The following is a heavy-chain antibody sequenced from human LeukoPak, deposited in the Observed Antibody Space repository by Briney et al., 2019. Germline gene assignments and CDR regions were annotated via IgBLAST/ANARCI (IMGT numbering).Heavy chain of an antibody. J-gene: IGHJ4*02. CDR3: ARFPYGDYVDDYFDY. Sequence: GGSLRLSCAASGFTFSSYAMSWVRQAPGKGLEWVSAISGSGGSTYYADSVKGRFTISRDNSKNTLYLQMNSLRAEDTAVYYCARFPYGDYVDDYFDYWGQGTLVTVSS. V-gene: IGHV3-23*01. D-gene: IGHD4-17*01. CDR1: GFTFSSYA. CDR2: ISGSGGST.